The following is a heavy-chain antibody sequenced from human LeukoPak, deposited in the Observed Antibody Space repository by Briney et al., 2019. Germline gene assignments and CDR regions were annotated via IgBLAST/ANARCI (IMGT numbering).Heavy chain of an antibody. Sequence: ASVEVSCKASGYTFTSCGISWVRQAPGQGLEWMGWISAYNGNTNYAQKLQGRVTMTTVTSTSTAYMELRSLRSDDTAVYYCARVPGVANNWFDPWGQGTLVTVSS. CDR1: GYTFTSCG. J-gene: IGHJ5*02. D-gene: IGHD5-12*01. V-gene: IGHV1-18*01. CDR2: ISAYNGNT. CDR3: ARVPGVANNWFDP.